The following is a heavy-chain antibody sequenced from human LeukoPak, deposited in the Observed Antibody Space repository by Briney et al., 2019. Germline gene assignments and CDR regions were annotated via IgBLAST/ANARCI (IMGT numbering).Heavy chain of an antibody. CDR1: GYTFTGYY. D-gene: IGHD2-2*01. V-gene: IGHV1-2*02. Sequence: ASVKVSCKASGYTFTGYYMHWVRQAPGQGLEWMGWINPNSGGTNYAQKFQGRVTMTRDTSISTAYMELSRLRSDDTAVYYCARHNSYCSSTSCYSFDYWGQGTLVTVSS. CDR3: ARHNSYCSSTSCYSFDY. CDR2: INPNSGGT. J-gene: IGHJ4*02.